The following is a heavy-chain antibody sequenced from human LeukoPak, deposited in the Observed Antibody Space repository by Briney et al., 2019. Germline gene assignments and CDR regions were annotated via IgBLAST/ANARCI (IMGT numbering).Heavy chain of an antibody. J-gene: IGHJ4*02. Sequence: ASVKVSCKASGYTFTDYYIHWVRQAPGQGPEWMGWFTPHSGGTNYAQRFQGRVTMTGDTSISSAYMELNSLGSDDTAEYYCVRGYCSGNTCYDPDFEHWGQGTLVSVSS. CDR2: FTPHSGGT. D-gene: IGHD2-15*01. CDR1: GYTFTDYY. V-gene: IGHV1-2*02. CDR3: VRGYCSGNTCYDPDFEH.